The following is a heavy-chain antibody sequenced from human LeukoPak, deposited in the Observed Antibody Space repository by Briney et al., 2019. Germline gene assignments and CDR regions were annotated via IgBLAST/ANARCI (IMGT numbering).Heavy chain of an antibody. V-gene: IGHV3-30-3*01. J-gene: IGHJ4*02. CDR1: GFTFSSYA. Sequence: GRSLRLSCAASGFTFSSYAMHWVRQAPGKGLEWVAVISYDGSNKYHADSVKGRFTISRDNSKNTLHLQMTGLRAEDTAVYYCARDQQDLSGSYSLTFDYWGQGTLVTVSS. D-gene: IGHD1-26*01. CDR3: ARDQQDLSGSYSLTFDY. CDR2: ISYDGSNK.